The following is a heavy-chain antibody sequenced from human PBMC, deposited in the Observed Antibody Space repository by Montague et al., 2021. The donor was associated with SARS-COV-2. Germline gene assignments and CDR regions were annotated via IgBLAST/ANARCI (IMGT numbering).Heavy chain of an antibody. J-gene: IGHJ3*02. CDR3: ARFPTSYYFVSKAATGTPDAFDI. D-gene: IGHD3-22*01. Sequence: SETLSLTCTVSGGSISSSSYYWVWIRQPPGKGLEWIGSIYYSGSTYYNPSLKSPVTISVDTSKNQFSLKLSSVTAADTAVYYCARFPTSYYFVSKAATGTPDAFDIWGQGTMVTVSS. CDR1: GGSISSSSYY. V-gene: IGHV4-39*01. CDR2: IYYSGST.